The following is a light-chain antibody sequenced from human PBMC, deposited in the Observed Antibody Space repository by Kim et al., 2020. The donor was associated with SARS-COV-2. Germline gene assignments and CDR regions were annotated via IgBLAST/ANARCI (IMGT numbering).Light chain of an antibody. CDR2: DAS. CDR1: QDISKY. Sequence: ASVGDRVTITCQASQDISKYLNWDQQKLGRAPKLLIYDASSLETGVPSRFSGSASGTDFTFTISSLQPEDIATYYCQQHDTLPITFGQGTRLEIK. J-gene: IGKJ5*01. CDR3: QQHDTLPIT. V-gene: IGKV1-33*01.